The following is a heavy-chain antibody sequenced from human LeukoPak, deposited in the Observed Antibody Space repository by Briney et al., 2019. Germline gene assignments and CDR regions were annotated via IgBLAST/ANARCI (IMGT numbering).Heavy chain of an antibody. CDR1: GGSFSGYY. D-gene: IGHD2-2*01. V-gene: IGHV4-34*01. Sequence: SETLSLTCAVYGGSFSGYYWSWIRQPPGKGLEWIGEINHSGSTNYNPSLKSRVAISVDTSKNQFSLKLSSVTAADTAVYYCAKESDENRYCSSTNCYPFDYWGQGTLVTVSS. J-gene: IGHJ4*02. CDR3: AKESDENRYCSSTNCYPFDY. CDR2: INHSGST.